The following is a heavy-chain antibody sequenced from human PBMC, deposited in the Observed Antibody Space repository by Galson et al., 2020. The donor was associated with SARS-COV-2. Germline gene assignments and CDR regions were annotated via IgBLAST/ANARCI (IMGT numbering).Heavy chain of an antibody. CDR3: AKEAAPLEFYFDS. V-gene: IGHV3-30*02. J-gene: IGHJ4*02. Sequence: GGSLRLSCAASGFTFSSYGMHWFRQAPGKGLDWVAFIRTDGSNKYYVDSVKGRFSISRDNSQNILFLQMNSLRPEDTAVYYCAKEAAPLEFYFDSWGQGTLVSVSS. D-gene: IGHD6-25*01. CDR1: GFTFSSYG. CDR2: IRTDGSNK.